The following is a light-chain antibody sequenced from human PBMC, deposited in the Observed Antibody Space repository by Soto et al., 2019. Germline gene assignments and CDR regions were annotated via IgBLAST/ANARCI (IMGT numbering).Light chain of an antibody. CDR1: SGHSSYA. CDR3: QTWGTGIQV. V-gene: IGLV4-69*01. Sequence: QLVPTQSPSASASLGASVKLTCTLSSGHSSYAIAWHQQQPEKGPRYLMKLNSDGSHSKGDGIPDRFSGSSSGAVRYLTISSLQSEDEADYYCQTWGTGIQVFGGGTKLTVL. CDR2: LNSDGSH. J-gene: IGLJ3*02.